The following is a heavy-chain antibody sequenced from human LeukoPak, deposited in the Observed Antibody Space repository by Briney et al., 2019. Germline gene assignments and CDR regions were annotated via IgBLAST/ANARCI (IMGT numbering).Heavy chain of an antibody. V-gene: IGHV3-73*01. Sequence: PGGSLRLSCAASGFTFSGSAMHWVRQASGEGLEWVGRIRSKANSYATAYAASVKGRFTISRDNSKNTAYLQMNSLKTEDTAVYYCTRSLDDYGDYWGQGTLVTVSS. CDR2: IRSKANSYAT. J-gene: IGHJ4*02. CDR1: GFTFSGSA. CDR3: TRSLDDYGDY.